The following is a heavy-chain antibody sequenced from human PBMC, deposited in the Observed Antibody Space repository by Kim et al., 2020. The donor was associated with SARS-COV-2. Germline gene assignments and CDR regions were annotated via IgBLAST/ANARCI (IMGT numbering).Heavy chain of an antibody. CDR3: ARGTPSGGKHRGSYYRRAPFDI. D-gene: IGHD1-26*01. V-gene: IGHV4-34*01. CDR1: GGSFSGYY. CDR2: INHSGST. J-gene: IGHJ3*02. Sequence: SETLSLTCAVYGGSFSGYYWSWIRQPPGKGLEWIGEINHSGSTNYNPSLKSRVTISVDTSKNQFSLKLSSVTAADTAVYYCARGTPSGGKHRGSYYRRAPFDIWGQGTMVTVSS.